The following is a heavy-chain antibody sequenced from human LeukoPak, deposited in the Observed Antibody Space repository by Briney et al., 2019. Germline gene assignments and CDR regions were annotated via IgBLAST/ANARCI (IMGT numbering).Heavy chain of an antibody. D-gene: IGHD6-13*01. CDR3: AKAPSSQLVTSFDY. CDR2: ISGSGGST. CDR1: GFTFSSYA. J-gene: IGHJ4*02. V-gene: IGHV3-23*01. Sequence: GGSLRLSCTASGFTFSSYAMSWVRQAPGKGLEWVSAISGSGGSTYYADSVKGRFTISRDNSKNTLYLQMNSLRAEDTAVYYCAKAPSSQLVTSFDYWGQGTLVTVSS.